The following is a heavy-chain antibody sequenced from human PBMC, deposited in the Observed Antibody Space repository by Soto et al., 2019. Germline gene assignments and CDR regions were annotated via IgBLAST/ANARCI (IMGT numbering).Heavy chain of an antibody. CDR1: GGSISSSSYY. CDR3: AIQLSKYKLHNWFDP. V-gene: IGHV4-39*01. Sequence: SETLSLTCTVSGGSISSSSYYWGWIRQPPGKGLECIGSIYYSGSTYYNPSLKSRVTISVDTSKNQFSLKLSSVTAADTAVYYCAIQLSKYKLHNWFDPWGQGTLVTVSS. J-gene: IGHJ5*02. D-gene: IGHD2-2*01. CDR2: IYYSGST.